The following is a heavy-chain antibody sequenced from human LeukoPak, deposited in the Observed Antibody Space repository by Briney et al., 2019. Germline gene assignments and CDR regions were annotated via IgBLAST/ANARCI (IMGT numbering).Heavy chain of an antibody. V-gene: IGHV3-21*01. J-gene: IGHJ6*02. D-gene: IGHD2-2*01. Sequence: GGSLRLSCAASGFTFSSDSMNWVRQAPGKGLEWGSSISSSSSYIYYADSVKGRFTISRDNAKNSLYLQMNSMRAEDTAVYYCARGEYQLLSLYYYYGMDVWGQGTTVTVSS. CDR1: GFTFSSDS. CDR3: ARGEYQLLSLYYYYGMDV. CDR2: ISSSSSYI.